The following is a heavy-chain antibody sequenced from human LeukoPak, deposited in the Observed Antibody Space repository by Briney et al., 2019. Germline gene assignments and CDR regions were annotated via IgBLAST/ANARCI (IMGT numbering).Heavy chain of an antibody. CDR2: ISYDGSNK. D-gene: IGHD2-2*01. CDR1: GFTFSSYA. CDR3: ARPSGVVVPAAGLDY. J-gene: IGHJ4*02. Sequence: PGRSLRLSCAASGFTFSSYAMHRVRQAPGKGLEWVAVISYDGSNKYYADSVKGRFTISRDNSKNTLYLQMNSLRAEDTAVYYCARPSGVVVPAAGLDYWGQGTLVTVSS. V-gene: IGHV3-30-3*01.